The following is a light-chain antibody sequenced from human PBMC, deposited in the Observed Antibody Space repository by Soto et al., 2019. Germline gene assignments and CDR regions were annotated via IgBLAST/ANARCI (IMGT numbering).Light chain of an antibody. V-gene: IGLV2-8*01. CDR1: SSYVGGYNY. J-gene: IGLJ2*01. Sequence: QSALTQPPSASGSPGQSVTISCTGASSYVGGYNYVSWYQQHPGKAPKLMIYEVSERPSGVPDRFSGSKSVNTASLTVSGLQAEDEADYYCSSYAGNNNVILGGGTKQTVL. CDR3: SSYAGNNNVI. CDR2: EVS.